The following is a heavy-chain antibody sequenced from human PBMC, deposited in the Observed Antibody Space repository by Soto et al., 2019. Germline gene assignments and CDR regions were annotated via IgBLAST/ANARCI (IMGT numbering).Heavy chain of an antibody. D-gene: IGHD1-7*01. CDR1: GGSISSYY. CDR3: ARHINNWTYAFDS. J-gene: IGHJ4*02. V-gene: IGHV4-59*08. Sequence: SETLSLTCTVSGGSISSYYWSWIRQPPGKGLEWIGYIYYSGSTNYNPSLKSRVTISVDTSKNQFSLKLSSVTAADTAVYYCARHINNWTYAFDSGGQETLVTVSS. CDR2: IYYSGST.